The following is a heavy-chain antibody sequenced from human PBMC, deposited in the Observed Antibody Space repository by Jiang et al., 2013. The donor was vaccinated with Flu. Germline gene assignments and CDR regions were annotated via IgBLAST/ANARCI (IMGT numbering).Heavy chain of an antibody. J-gene: IGHJ5*02. D-gene: IGHD2-15*01. CDR3: ASSGYCSGGSCYVNWFDP. V-gene: IGHV4-34*01. Sequence: HSGKRPNYNPSLKSRVTISVDTSKNQFSLKLSSVTAADTAVYYCASSGYCSGGSCYVNWFDPLGPGNPGHRLL. CDR2: HSGKRP.